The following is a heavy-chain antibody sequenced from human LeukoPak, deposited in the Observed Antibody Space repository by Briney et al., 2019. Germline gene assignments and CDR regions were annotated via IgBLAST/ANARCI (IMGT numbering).Heavy chain of an antibody. CDR1: GSIFTSYW. D-gene: IGHD3-10*01. V-gene: IGHV5-10-1*01. CDR3: AGGGVYGSGSK. J-gene: IGHJ4*02. CDR2: IDPSDSYT. Sequence: GESLQISCKGSGSIFTSYWISWVRQMPGKGLEWMGRIDPSDSYTNYSPSFQGHVTISADKSISTPYLQWSSLKASDTALYYCAGGGVYGSGSKWGQGTLVTVSS.